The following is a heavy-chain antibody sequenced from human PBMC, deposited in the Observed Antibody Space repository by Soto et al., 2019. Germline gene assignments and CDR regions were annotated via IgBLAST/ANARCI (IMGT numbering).Heavy chain of an antibody. J-gene: IGHJ6*02. V-gene: IGHV1-69*01. CDR2: IIPIFGTA. D-gene: IGHD3-3*01. CDR1: GGTFSSYA. Sequence: QVQLVQSGAEVKKPGSLVKVSCKASGGTFSSYAISWVRQAPGQGLEWMGGIIPIFGTANYAQKFQGRVTITADESTSTAYMELSSLRSEDTAVYYCARTPRPIWSGYYSNYYYGMDVWGQGTTVTVSS. CDR3: ARTPRPIWSGYYSNYYYGMDV.